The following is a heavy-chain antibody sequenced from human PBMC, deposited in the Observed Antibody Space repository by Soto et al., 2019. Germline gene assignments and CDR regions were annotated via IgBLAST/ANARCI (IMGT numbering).Heavy chain of an antibody. CDR1: GGSISSGGYY. D-gene: IGHD3-22*01. CDR2: IYYSGST. Sequence: SETLSLTCTVSGGSISSGGYYWSWIRQHPGKGLEWIGYIYYSGSTYYNPSLKSRVTISVDTSKNQFSLKLSSVTAADTAVYYCARQLITSDHPYYDSSGYFDYWGQGTLVTVSS. J-gene: IGHJ4*02. CDR3: ARQLITSDHPYYDSSGYFDY. V-gene: IGHV4-31*03.